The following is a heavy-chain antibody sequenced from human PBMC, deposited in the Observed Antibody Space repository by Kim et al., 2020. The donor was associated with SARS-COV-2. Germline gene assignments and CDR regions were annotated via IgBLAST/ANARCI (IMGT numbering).Heavy chain of an antibody. D-gene: IGHD3-22*01. CDR3: ARDTRHYYDSSGYYYVS. J-gene: IGHJ4*02. CDR1: GFTVSSNY. V-gene: IGHV3-53*04. CDR2: IYSGGST. Sequence: GGSLRLSCAASGFTVSSNYMSWVRQAPGKGLEWVSVIYSGGSTYYADSVKGRFTISRHNSKNTLYLQMNSLRAEDTAVYYCARDTRHYYDSSGYYYVSWGQGTLVTVSS.